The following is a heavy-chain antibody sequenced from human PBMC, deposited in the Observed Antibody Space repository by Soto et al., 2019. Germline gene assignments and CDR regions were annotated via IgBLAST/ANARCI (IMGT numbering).Heavy chain of an antibody. V-gene: IGHV3-30-3*01. D-gene: IGHD4-17*01. CDR3: AREVYGDYYYGMDV. CDR1: GFTFSSYA. CDR2: ISYDGSNK. J-gene: IGHJ6*02. Sequence: PGGSLRLSCVASGFTFSSYAMHWVRQAPGKGLEWVAVISYDGSNKYYADSVKGRFTISRDNSKNTLYLQMNSLRAEDTAVYYCAREVYGDYYYGMDVWGQGTTVTVSS.